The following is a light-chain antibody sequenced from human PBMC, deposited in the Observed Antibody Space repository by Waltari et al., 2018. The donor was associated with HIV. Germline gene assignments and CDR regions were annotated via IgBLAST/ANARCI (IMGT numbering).Light chain of an antibody. J-gene: IGLJ2*01. CDR3: SSYTTTSNVEL. Sequence: QSALTQPASVSGSPGQSITISCGGSSSDVGGYNFVSWYQQHPGKAPKLMVYEVSNRPSGVSNRFSGSKSGNTASLTISGLQAEDEAVYYCSSYTTTSNVELFGGGTKLTVL. V-gene: IGLV2-14*01. CDR1: SSDVGGYNF. CDR2: EVS.